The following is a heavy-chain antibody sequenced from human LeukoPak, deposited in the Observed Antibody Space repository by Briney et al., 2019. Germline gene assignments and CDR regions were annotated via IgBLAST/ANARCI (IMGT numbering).Heavy chain of an antibody. J-gene: IGHJ4*02. D-gene: IGHD3-22*01. V-gene: IGHV3-23*01. CDR3: AKRGVVIRVILVGFHKEAYYFDS. CDR2: ISGSGGST. Sequence: GGSLRLSFEASGFTFSSYAMSGVGRAPGRGLEWVPAISGSGGSTYYADSVKGRFTISRDNPKNTLYLQMNSLRAEDTAVYFCAKRGVVIRVILVGFHKEAYYFDSWGQGALVTVSS. CDR1: GFTFSSYA.